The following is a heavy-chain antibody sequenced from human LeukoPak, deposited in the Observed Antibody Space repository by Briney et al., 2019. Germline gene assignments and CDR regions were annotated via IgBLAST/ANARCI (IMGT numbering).Heavy chain of an antibody. Sequence: SETLSLTCTVSGGSISSYYWSWIRQPPGKGLEWIGYFYYRGSTNYNPSPKSRVSISVDTSKNQLSLKLSSVTAADTAVYYCASMSAYDYFFNYWGQGTLVTVSS. CDR1: GGSISSYY. CDR2: FYYRGST. J-gene: IGHJ4*02. V-gene: IGHV4-59*01. D-gene: IGHD5-12*01. CDR3: ASMSAYDYFFNY.